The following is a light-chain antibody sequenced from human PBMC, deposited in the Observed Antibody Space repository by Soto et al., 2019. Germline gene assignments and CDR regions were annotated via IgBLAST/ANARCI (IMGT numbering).Light chain of an antibody. J-gene: IGLJ1*01. CDR2: NVY. Sequence: QSVLTQPASVSGSPGQSITISCTGTSSDVGAYNFVSWHQQHPGKAPKLMIYNVYDRPSGISYRFSDSKSGNTASLTISGLQGDDEADYYCSAYTVSRTYVLGTATKVTVX. CDR1: SSDVGAYNF. CDR3: SAYTVSRTYV. V-gene: IGLV2-14*03.